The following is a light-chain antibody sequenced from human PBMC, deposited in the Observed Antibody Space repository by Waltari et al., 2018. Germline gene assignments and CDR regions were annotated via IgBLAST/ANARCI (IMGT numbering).Light chain of an antibody. V-gene: IGLV1-40*01. Sequence: QSVLTQPPSVSGAPGQRVTISSTGSSSNIGAGYAVHWYQQRPGTAPKLLNYGNNKRPSWVPDRFSGSKSGTSASLAITGLQTEDEAYYYCQSYGRDWVFGGGTKLTVL. J-gene: IGLJ3*02. CDR2: GNN. CDR3: QSYGRDWV. CDR1: SSNIGAGYA.